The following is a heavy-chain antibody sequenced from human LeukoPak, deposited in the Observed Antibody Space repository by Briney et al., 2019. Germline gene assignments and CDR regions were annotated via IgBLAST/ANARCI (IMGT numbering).Heavy chain of an antibody. V-gene: IGHV4-59*01. J-gene: IGHJ5*02. CDR3: ARYSSFLTTVIT. Sequence: SETLSLTCTVSGGSISSYYWSWIRQPAGKGLEWIGYIYYSGSTNYNPSLKSRVTISVDTSKNQFSLKLSSVTAADTAVYYCARYSSFLTTVITWGQGTLVTVSS. D-gene: IGHD4-23*01. CDR1: GGSISSYY. CDR2: IYYSGST.